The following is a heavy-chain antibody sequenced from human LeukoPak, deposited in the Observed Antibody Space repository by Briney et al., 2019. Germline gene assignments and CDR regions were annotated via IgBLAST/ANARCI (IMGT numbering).Heavy chain of an antibody. D-gene: IGHD3-22*01. CDR2: IIPIFGTA. J-gene: IGHJ4*02. Sequence: ASVKVSCKASGGTFSSYAISWVRQAPGQGLKWMGGIIPIFGTANYAQKFQGRVTITADESTSTAYMVLSSLRSEDTAVYYCARDHTYYYDSSGYYYPYWGQGTLVTVSS. CDR1: GGTFSSYA. V-gene: IGHV1-69*13. CDR3: ARDHTYYYDSSGYYYPY.